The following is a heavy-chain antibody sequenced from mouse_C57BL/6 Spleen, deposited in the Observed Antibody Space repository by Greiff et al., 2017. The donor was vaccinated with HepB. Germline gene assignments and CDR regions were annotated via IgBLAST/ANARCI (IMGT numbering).Heavy chain of an antibody. J-gene: IGHJ2*01. V-gene: IGHV7-3*01. D-gene: IGHD2-1*01. CDR3: ARIYSYYFDY. Sequence: EVHLVESGGGLVQPGGSLSLSCAASGFTFPDYYMSWVRQPPGKALEWLGFIRNKANGYTTEYSASVKGRFTISRDNSQSILYLQMNALRAEDSATYYCARIYSYYFDYWGQGTTLTVSS. CDR1: GFTFPDYY. CDR2: IRNKANGYTT.